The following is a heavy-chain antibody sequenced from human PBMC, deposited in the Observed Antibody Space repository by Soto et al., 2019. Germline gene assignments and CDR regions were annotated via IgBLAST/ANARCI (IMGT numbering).Heavy chain of an antibody. Sequence: SQTLSLTCAISGYSVSSNSAAWNWIRQSPSGGLEWLGRTYYRSKWYNDYAVSVKSRITINPDTSKNQFSLQLNSVTPEDTAVYYCARADWNYVGYYYYYYGMDVWGQGTTVTVSS. CDR1: GYSVSSNSAA. J-gene: IGHJ6*02. D-gene: IGHD1-7*01. CDR3: ARADWNYVGYYYYYYGMDV. V-gene: IGHV6-1*01. CDR2: TYYRSKWYN.